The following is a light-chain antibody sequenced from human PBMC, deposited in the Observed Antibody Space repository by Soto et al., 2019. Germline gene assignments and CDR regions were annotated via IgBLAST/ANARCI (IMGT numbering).Light chain of an antibody. CDR2: GNG. CDR1: SSSIGAGYE. CDR3: QSYDKRLTAYV. Sequence: VLTQPPSVSGAPGQRVTISCSGTSSSIGAGYEVHCYHQLPGTAPKLVVSGNGNRPSGVPDRLSASKSGTSASLAITGLQAEDEGHYYCQSYDKRLTAYVFGTGTKVTVL. J-gene: IGLJ1*01. V-gene: IGLV1-40*01.